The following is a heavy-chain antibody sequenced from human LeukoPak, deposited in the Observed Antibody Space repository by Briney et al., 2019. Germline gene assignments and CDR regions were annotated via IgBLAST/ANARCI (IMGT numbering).Heavy chain of an antibody. Sequence: PSETLSLTCTVSGGSISSYYWSWIRQPAGKGLEWIGRIYTSGSTNYNPSLKSRVTMSVDTSKNQFSLKLSSLTAADTAVYYCARGPIVVVPAALARRNYYYYMDVWGKGTTVTVSS. CDR2: IYTSGST. V-gene: IGHV4-4*07. D-gene: IGHD2-2*01. CDR1: GGSISSYY. CDR3: ARGPIVVVPAALARRNYYYYMDV. J-gene: IGHJ6*03.